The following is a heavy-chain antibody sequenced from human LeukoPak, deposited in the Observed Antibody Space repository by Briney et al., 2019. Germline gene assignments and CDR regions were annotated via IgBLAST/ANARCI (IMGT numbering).Heavy chain of an antibody. CDR2: IYYSGST. J-gene: IGHJ4*02. CDR1: GGSISSYY. V-gene: IGHV4-59*01. CDR3: ARQNYGGYFDY. Sequence: SETLSLTCTVSGGSISSYYSSWIRQPPGKGLEWIGYIYYSGSTNYNPSLKSRVTISVDTSKNQFSLKLSSVTAADTAVYYCARQNYGGYFDYWGQGTLVTVSS. D-gene: IGHD4-23*01.